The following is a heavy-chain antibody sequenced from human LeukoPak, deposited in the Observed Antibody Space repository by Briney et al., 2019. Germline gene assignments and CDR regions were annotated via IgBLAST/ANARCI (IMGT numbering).Heavy chain of an antibody. J-gene: IGHJ6*02. CDR3: ARGDFCSGGSCYYYYYGMDV. CDR1: GFTFSSYW. CDR2: IKQDGSAK. D-gene: IGHD2-15*01. Sequence: PGGTLRLSCAASGFTFSSYWMSWVRQAPGKGLEWVANIKQDGSAKYYVDSVKGRFTISRDNDKNSLYLQMNSLRAEDTAVYYCARGDFCSGGSCYYYYYGMDVWGQGTTVTVSS. V-gene: IGHV3-7*03.